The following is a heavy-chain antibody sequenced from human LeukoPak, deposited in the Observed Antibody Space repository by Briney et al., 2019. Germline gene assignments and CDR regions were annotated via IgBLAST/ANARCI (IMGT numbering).Heavy chain of an antibody. V-gene: IGHV3-23*01. CDR1: GFTFSNYA. D-gene: IGHD1-7*01. Sequence: PGGSLRLSCAASGFTFSNYAMSWVRQAPGKGLEWVSAITDSGGGTYYADSVKGRFTISRDNSENTLYLQMHRLRAEDTAVYYCAKHLNGTKSSDYWGQGALVTVSS. CDR3: AKHLNGTKSSDY. CDR2: ITDSGGGT. J-gene: IGHJ4*02.